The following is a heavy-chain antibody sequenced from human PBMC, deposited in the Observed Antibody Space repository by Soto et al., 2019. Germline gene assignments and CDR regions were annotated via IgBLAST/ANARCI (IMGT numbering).Heavy chain of an antibody. D-gene: IGHD5-12*01. Sequence: QGHLLQSGDEVKTPGASVRVSCRASGYPFTSYGISWVRQAPGQGLEWVAWSSAYNGNRDTAQKFQGRVNMTLDTSTDTAHMELGDLTSADTGVYYCARGRIVASIHDAFEIWGQGTKVTVSS. CDR3: ARGRIVASIHDAFEI. V-gene: IGHV1-18*01. CDR2: SSAYNGNR. CDR1: GYPFTSYG. J-gene: IGHJ3*02.